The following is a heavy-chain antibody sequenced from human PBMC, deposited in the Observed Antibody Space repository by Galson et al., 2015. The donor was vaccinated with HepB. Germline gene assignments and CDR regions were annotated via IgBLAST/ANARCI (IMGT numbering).Heavy chain of an antibody. D-gene: IGHD2-2*01. J-gene: IGHJ4*02. CDR1: GFTFTSYA. Sequence: SLRLSCAASGFTFTSYAMTWVRQAPGKGLEWVSHISGSGGSTYYADSVEGRFTISRDNSKNTLYLQMNSLRAEDTAVYYCAKVGFTTSSQVGDYWGQGTLVTVSS. CDR3: AKVGFTTSSQVGDY. CDR2: ISGSGGST. V-gene: IGHV3-23*01.